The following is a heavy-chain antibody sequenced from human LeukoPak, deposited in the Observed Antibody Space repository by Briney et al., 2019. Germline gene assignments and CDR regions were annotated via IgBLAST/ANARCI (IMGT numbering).Heavy chain of an antibody. J-gene: IGHJ4*02. V-gene: IGHV3-23*01. D-gene: IGHD2-2*01. CDR3: AKDRLIHIVVVPAVEGFDY. CDR2: ISGSGGST. Sequence: GGSLRLSCAASGFTFSSYAISWVRQAPGKGLGWVSAISGSGGSTYYADSVKGRFTISRDNSKNTLYLQMNSLRAEDTAVYYCAKDRLIHIVVVPAVEGFDYWGQGTLVTVSS. CDR1: GFTFSSYA.